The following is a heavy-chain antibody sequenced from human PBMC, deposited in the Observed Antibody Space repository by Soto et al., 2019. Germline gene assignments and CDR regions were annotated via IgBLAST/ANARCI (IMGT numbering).Heavy chain of an antibody. CDR2: INHSGST. V-gene: IGHV4-34*01. J-gene: IGHJ4*02. CDR3: ARGGYSGYDWYFDY. Sequence: PSETLSLTCAVYGGSFSGYYWSWIRQPPGKGLEWIGEINHSGSTNYNPSLKSRVTISVDTSKNQFSLKLSSVTAADTAVYYCARGGYSGYDWYFDYWGQGTLVTVSS. D-gene: IGHD5-12*01. CDR1: GGSFSGYY.